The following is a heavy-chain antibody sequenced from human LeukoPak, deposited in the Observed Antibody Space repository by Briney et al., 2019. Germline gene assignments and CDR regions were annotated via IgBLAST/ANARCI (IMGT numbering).Heavy chain of an antibody. CDR3: ARHRTMINWFDP. J-gene: IGHJ5*02. CDR1: GYRFTSYW. V-gene: IGHV5-51*01. CDR2: IYPGDSET. D-gene: IGHD3-22*01. Sequence: GGSLKISFKGSGYRFTSYWIAWGRPRPGKGGGWRGMIYPGDSETRYSPSFQGQVNISADTSTSTAYLHWSSLKASDTAMYYCARHRTMINWFDPWGQGTLVTVSS.